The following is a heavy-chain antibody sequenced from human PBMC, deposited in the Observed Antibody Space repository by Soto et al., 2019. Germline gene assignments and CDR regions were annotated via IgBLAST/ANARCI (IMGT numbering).Heavy chain of an antibody. D-gene: IGHD6-19*01. CDR3: ATRGHSSGWYDGPGY. Sequence: PGGARISSCAASGVTVIIYSMSWVRQAPVKGLEWFSAISGSGGSTYYADSVKCRFTISRDNSKNTLYLQMNSLRAGDTAVYYCATRGHSSGWYDGPGYWGQGTLVTV. V-gene: IGHV3-23*01. CDR2: ISGSGGST. J-gene: IGHJ4*02. CDR1: GVTVIIYS.